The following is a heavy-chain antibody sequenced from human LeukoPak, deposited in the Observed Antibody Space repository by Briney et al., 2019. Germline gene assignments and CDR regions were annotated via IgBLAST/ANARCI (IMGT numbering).Heavy chain of an antibody. J-gene: IGHJ4*02. CDR1: GFTFSSYA. V-gene: IGHV3-30*04. CDR2: ISYDGSNR. D-gene: IGHD3-10*01. Sequence: GGSLRLSCAASGFTFSSYAMHWVRQAPGKGLEWVAVISYDGSNRYYADSVKGRFTISRDNSKNTLYLQMNSLRAEDTAVYYCARGGPRGDYFDYWGQGTLVTVSA. CDR3: ARGGPRGDYFDY.